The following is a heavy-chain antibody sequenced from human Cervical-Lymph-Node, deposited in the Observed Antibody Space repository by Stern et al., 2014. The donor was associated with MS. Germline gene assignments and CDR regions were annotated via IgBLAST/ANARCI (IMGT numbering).Heavy chain of an antibody. CDR2: IFPVFGTP. J-gene: IGHJ5*02. CDR1: GGTFSKFP. Sequence: QLVQSGDEVTKPGSSEKVSCKASGGTFSKFPSSWVRQAPGQGLEWMGGIFPVFGTPTYAQEFRGRVTITADVSTSTVYMELSSLRSDDTAVYYCALSSETSDRWYSLGYDLWGQGTLVTVSS. D-gene: IGHD6-13*01. V-gene: IGHV1-69*01. CDR3: ALSSETSDRWYSLGYDL.